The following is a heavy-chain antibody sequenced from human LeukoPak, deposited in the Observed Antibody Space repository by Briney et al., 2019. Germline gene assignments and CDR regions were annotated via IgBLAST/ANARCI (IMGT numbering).Heavy chain of an antibody. CDR3: ASRDYVWGSYRLHFDY. CDR1: GGSFSGYY. V-gene: IGHV4-34*01. J-gene: IGHJ4*02. D-gene: IGHD3-16*02. Sequence: SETLSLTCAVYGGSFSGYYWSWIRQPPGKGLEWIGEINHSGSTNYNPSLKSRVTISVDTSKNQFSLKLSSVTAADTAVYYCASRDYVWGSYRLHFDYWGQGTLVTVSS. CDR2: INHSGST.